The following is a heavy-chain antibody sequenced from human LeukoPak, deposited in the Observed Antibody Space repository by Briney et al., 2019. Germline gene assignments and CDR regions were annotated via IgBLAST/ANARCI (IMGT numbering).Heavy chain of an antibody. Sequence: GGSLRLSCAASGFTFSSYAMTWVRQAPGKGLEWVSAISGSGGGTYYADSVKGRFTISRDNSKNTLYLQMNSLRAEDTAVYYCARGAYCSGSRCPGAFDIWGQGTMVTVSS. D-gene: IGHD2-15*01. CDR3: ARGAYCSGSRCPGAFDI. V-gene: IGHV3-23*01. CDR2: ISGSGGGT. CDR1: GFTFSSYA. J-gene: IGHJ3*02.